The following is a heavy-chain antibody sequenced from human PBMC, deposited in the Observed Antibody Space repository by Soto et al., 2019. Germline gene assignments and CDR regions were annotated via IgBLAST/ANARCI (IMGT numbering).Heavy chain of an antibody. CDR3: ARLGLQPLETDD. D-gene: IGHD3-16*01. CDR1: GGTFSSYA. Sequence: AASVKVSCKASGGTFSSYAISWVRQAPGQGLEWMGGIIPIFGTANYAQKFQGRVTITADESTSTAYMELSSLRSEDTAVYYCARLGLQPLETDDWGQGTLVTVSS. J-gene: IGHJ4*02. CDR2: IIPIFGTA. V-gene: IGHV1-69*13.